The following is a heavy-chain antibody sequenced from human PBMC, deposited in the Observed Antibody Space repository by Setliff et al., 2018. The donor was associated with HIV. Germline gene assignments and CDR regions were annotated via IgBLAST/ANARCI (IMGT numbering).Heavy chain of an antibody. J-gene: IGHJ5*01. CDR3: ARLMHYYDSFWVLWRENYFDS. V-gene: IGHV4-39*01. Sequence: KASETLSLTCAVSGASISSTSYYWGWVRQPPGKGLEWIGSIYYSGSTYYNPSLKSRLTISVDTSRNQFSLKLSSVTAADTAVYYCARLMHYYDSFWVLWRENYFDSWGRGTLVTVSS. CDR2: IYYSGST. CDR1: GASISSTSYY. D-gene: IGHD3-22*01.